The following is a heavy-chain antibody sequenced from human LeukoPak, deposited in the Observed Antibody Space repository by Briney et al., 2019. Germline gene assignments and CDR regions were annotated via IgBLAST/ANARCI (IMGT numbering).Heavy chain of an antibody. CDR1: GGSISSYY. CDR2: IHYSGST. D-gene: IGHD2-2*01. V-gene: IGHV4-59*12. CDR3: ARGGYCSSTSCSHARWFDP. J-gene: IGHJ5*02. Sequence: SETLSLTCTVSGGSISSYYWSWIRQPPGKGLEWIGYIHYSGSTNYNPSLKSRVTISIDTSKNQFSLKLSSVTAADTAVYYCARGGYCSSTSCSHARWFDPWGQGTLVTVSS.